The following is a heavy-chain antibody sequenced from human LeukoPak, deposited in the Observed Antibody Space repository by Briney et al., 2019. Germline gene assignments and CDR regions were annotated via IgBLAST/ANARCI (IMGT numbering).Heavy chain of an antibody. V-gene: IGHV1-2*02. CDR3: ARGSGWYQGGNY. D-gene: IGHD6-19*01. J-gene: IGHJ4*02. CDR1: GYAFTGYY. CDR2: INPNSGGT. Sequence: ASVKVSCKASGYAFTGYYMHWVRQAPGQGLEWMGWINPNSGGTNYAQKFQGSVTMTRDTSISTAYMELSRLRSDDTAVYYCARGSGWYQGGNYWGQGTLVTVSS.